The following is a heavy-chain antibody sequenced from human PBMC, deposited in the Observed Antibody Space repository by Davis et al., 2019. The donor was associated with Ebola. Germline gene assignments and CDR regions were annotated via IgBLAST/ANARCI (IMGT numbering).Heavy chain of an antibody. CDR1: GYSFTSYW. CDR3: ARLGYYYGSGSYSNNWFDP. Sequence: GGSLRLSCKGSGYSFTSYWIGWVRQMPGKGLECMGIIYPGDSDTRYSPSFQGQVTISADKSISTAYLQWSSLKASDTAMYYCARLGYYYGSGSYSNNWFDPWGQGTLVTVSS. CDR2: IYPGDSDT. V-gene: IGHV5-51*01. J-gene: IGHJ5*02. D-gene: IGHD3-10*01.